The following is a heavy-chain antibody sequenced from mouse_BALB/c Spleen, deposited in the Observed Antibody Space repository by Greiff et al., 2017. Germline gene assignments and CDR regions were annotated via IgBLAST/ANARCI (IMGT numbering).Heavy chain of an antibody. CDR1: GYTFTSYY. CDR2: IYPGNVNT. V-gene: IGHV1S56*01. CDR3: ARFDVGYYYAMDY. J-gene: IGHJ4*01. Sequence: QVQLQQSGPELVKPGASVRISCKASGYTFTSYYIHWVKQRPGQGLEWIGWIYPGNVNTKYNEKFKGKATLTADKSSSTAYMQLSSLTSEDSAVYFCARFDVGYYYAMDYWGQGTSVTVSS.